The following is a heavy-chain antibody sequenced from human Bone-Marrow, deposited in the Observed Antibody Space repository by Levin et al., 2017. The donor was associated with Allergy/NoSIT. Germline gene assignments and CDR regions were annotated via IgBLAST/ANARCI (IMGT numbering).Heavy chain of an antibody. J-gene: IGHJ4*02. CDR1: GFTFSSYW. V-gene: IGHV3-7*04. D-gene: IGHD6-13*01. Sequence: EASVKVSCAASGFTFSSYWMTWIRQAPGKGLEWVANIKQDGRETYYVDSVKGRFTISRDNTKNSLYLQMNSLRAEDTALYYCAGGPDTATAGTCFDDWGQGTLVTVSS. CDR2: IKQDGRET. CDR3: AGGPDTATAGTCFDD.